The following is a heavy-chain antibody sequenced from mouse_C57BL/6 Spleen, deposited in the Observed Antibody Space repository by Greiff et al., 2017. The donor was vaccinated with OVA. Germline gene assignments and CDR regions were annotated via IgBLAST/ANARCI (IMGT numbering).Heavy chain of an antibody. Sequence: VQLQQSGPELVKPGASVKISCKASGYAFSSSWMNWVKQRPGKGLEWIGRIYPGDGDTNYNGKFKGKATLTADKYSSTAYMQLSSLTSEDSAVYFCARSIYYGNYEWYFDVWGTGTTVTVSS. D-gene: IGHD2-1*01. CDR2: IYPGDGDT. CDR1: GYAFSSSW. J-gene: IGHJ1*03. CDR3: ARSIYYGNYEWYFDV. V-gene: IGHV1-82*01.